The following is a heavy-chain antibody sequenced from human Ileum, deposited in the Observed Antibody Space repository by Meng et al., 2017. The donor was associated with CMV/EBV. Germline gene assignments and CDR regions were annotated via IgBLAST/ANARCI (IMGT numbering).Heavy chain of an antibody. CDR2: ISSNGGST. CDR1: GFTFGGYA. J-gene: IGHJ4*02. CDR3: ARGVVPAAIGYYFDY. D-gene: IGHD2-2*02. V-gene: IGHV3-64*02. Sequence: SGFTFGGYAMNWVRQDAGKGLEYVSAISSNGGSTYYADYVKGRFTISRDNSKNTLYLQMGSLRAEDMAVYYCARGVVPAAIGYYFDYWGQGTLVTVSS.